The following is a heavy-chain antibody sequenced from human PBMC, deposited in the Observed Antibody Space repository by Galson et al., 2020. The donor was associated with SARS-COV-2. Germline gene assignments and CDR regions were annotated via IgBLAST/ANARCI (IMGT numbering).Heavy chain of an antibody. D-gene: IGHD1-26*01. J-gene: IGHJ4*02. Sequence: SETLSLTCTVSGDSVSSAGYYWSWLRQHPGKGPEWIGYIQSSGSTYYNPSLKSRVTISADPSKTHFSLALRSVTAADTAVYYCARVSGAYDTGYWGQGIVVIV. CDR3: ARVSGAYDTGY. CDR1: GDSVSSAGYY. V-gene: IGHV4-31*03. CDR2: IQSSGST.